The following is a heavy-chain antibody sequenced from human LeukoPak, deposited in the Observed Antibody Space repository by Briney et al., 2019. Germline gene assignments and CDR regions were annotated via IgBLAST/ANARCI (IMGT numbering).Heavy chain of an antibody. CDR1: GYTFTSYG. CDR2: ISAYNGNT. Sequence: ASVKVSCKASGYTFTSYGISWVRQAPGQGLEWMGWISAYNGNTNYAQKLQGRVTMTTDTSTSTAYMELRSLRSDDTAVYYCARTHVGLRGYSYGHNWFDPWGQGTLVTVSS. V-gene: IGHV1-18*01. D-gene: IGHD5-18*01. CDR3: ARTHVGLRGYSYGHNWFDP. J-gene: IGHJ5*02.